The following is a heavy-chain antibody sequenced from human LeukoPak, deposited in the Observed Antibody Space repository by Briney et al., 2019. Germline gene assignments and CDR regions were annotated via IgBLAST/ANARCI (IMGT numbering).Heavy chain of an antibody. CDR1: GFTASSNYA. J-gene: IGHJ4*02. CDR3: AKRVPAAAGTRFDY. D-gene: IGHD6-13*01. CDR2: ISGGGGST. V-gene: IGHV3-23*01. Sequence: PGGSLRLSCAASGFTASSNYAMSWVRQAPGRGLEWVSAISGGGGSTYYADSVKGRFTISRDNSKNTLYLQMNSLRAEDTAIYYCAKRVPAAAGTRFDYWGQGTLVTVSS.